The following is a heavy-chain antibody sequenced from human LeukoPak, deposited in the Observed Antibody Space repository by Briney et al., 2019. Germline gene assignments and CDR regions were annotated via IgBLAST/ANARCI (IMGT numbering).Heavy chain of an antibody. Sequence: PSETLSLTCAVYGGSFSGYYWSWIRQPPGKGLEWIGEIYHSGSTNYNPSLKSRVTISVDTSKNQFSLKLSSVTAADTAVYYCARGSAGYSSSWYDPYAFDIWGQGTMVTVSS. CDR1: GGSFSGYY. CDR2: IYHSGST. V-gene: IGHV4-34*01. CDR3: ARGSAGYSSSWYDPYAFDI. D-gene: IGHD6-13*01. J-gene: IGHJ3*02.